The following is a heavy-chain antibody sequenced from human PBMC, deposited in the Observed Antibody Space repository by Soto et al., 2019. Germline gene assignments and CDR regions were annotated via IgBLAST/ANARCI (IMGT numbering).Heavy chain of an antibody. D-gene: IGHD2-21*02. V-gene: IGHV3-30-3*01. CDR2: ISYDGSNK. J-gene: IGHJ4*02. CDR1: GFTFSGSA. CDR3: ARDGGGDCYSLDY. Sequence: GGSLRLSCAASGFTFSGSAMHWVRQAPGKGLEWVAVISYDGSNKYYADSVKGRFTISRDNSKNTLYLQMNSLRAEDTAVYYCARDGGGDCYSLDYWGQGTLVTVSS.